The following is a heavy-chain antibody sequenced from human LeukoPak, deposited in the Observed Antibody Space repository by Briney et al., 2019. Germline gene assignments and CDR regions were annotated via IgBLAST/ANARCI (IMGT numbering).Heavy chain of an antibody. CDR3: VYRELEWLNYYYYGMDV. V-gene: IGHV1-8*01. D-gene: IGHD3-3*01. Sequence: ASVKVSCKASGYTFTSYDINWVRQATGQGLEWMGWMNPNSGNTGYAQKFQGRVTMTRNTSISTAYMELSSLRSEDTAVYHCVYRELEWLNYYYYGMDVWGQGTTVTVSS. J-gene: IGHJ6*02. CDR2: MNPNSGNT. CDR1: GYTFTSYD.